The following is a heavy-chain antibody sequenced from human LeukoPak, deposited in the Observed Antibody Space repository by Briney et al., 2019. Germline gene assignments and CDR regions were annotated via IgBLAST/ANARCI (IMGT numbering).Heavy chain of an antibody. CDR1: GFTFSSYA. J-gene: IGHJ4*02. CDR2: ISYDGSNK. CDR3: ARGGDYDFWSGYLGY. D-gene: IGHD3-3*01. Sequence: PGRSLRLSCAASGFTFSSYAMHWVRQAPGKGLEWVAVISYDGSNKYYADSVKGRFTISRDNSKNTLYLQMNSLRAEDTAVYYCARGGDYDFWSGYLGYCGQGTLVTVSS. V-gene: IGHV3-30-3*01.